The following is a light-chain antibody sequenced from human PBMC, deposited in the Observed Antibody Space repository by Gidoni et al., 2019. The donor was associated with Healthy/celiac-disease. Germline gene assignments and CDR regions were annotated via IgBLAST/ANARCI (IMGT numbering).Light chain of an antibody. V-gene: IGKV3-11*01. CDR3: QQRSNWQLT. CDR2: DAS. Sequence: EIVLTQSPATLSLSPGVSATLSCRASQSVSSYLAWYQQKPGQAPRLLIYDASNRATGIPARFSGSGSGTDFTLTISSLEPEDFAVYYCQQRSNWQLTFGGGTKVEIK. J-gene: IGKJ4*01. CDR1: QSVSSY.